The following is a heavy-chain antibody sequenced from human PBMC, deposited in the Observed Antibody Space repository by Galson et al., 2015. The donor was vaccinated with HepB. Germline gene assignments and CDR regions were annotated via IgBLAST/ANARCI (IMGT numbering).Heavy chain of an antibody. CDR1: GFIFSTYA. CDR2: ISYDGNNK. V-gene: IGHV3-30*03. Sequence: SLRLSCAASGFIFSTYAMHWVRPAPGKGLEWVAVISYDGNNKYYADSVKGRFTISRDNSKHTLFLQMISLRSEDTAVYYCARDYFRGLTGYRSGWYAGYWGQGTLVTVSS. J-gene: IGHJ4*02. CDR3: ARDYFRGLTGYRSGWYAGY. D-gene: IGHD6-13*01.